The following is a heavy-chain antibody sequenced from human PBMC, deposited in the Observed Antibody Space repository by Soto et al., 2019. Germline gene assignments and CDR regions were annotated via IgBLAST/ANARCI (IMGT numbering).Heavy chain of an antibody. J-gene: IGHJ4*02. Sequence: DVHLLESGGGLVQPGGSLRLSCVASGYNFGSYAMMWVRQAPGKGLEWISTIGGGGIGSYYADSVKGRFTISRDNSKNTLGLQMNSLRAEDTGVYDGAKDPRLELRGVDSWGQGTQVTVSS. CDR2: IGGGGIGS. V-gene: IGHV3-23*01. D-gene: IGHD1-7*01. CDR1: GYNFGSYA. CDR3: AKDPRLELRGVDS.